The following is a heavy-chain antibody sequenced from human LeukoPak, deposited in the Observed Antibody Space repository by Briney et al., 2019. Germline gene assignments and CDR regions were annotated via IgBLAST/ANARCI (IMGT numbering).Heavy chain of an antibody. CDR1: GYTFTSYD. CDR3: AIKYLTTTLLWFGAGPRWDY. J-gene: IGHJ4*02. V-gene: IGHV1-8*02. Sequence: GASVKVSCKASGYTFTSYDINWVRQATGQGLEWMGWMNPNSGNTGYAQKFQGRVTMTRNTSISTAYMELSSLRSEDTAVYYCAIKYLTTTLLWFGAGPRWDYWGQGTLVTVSS. CDR2: MNPNSGNT. D-gene: IGHD3-10*01.